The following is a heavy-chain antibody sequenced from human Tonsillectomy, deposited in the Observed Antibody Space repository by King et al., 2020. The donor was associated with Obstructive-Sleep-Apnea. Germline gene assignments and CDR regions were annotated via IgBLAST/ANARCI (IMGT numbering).Heavy chain of an antibody. J-gene: IGHJ4*02. CDR1: GGSISSGDYY. CDR3: ARASYDILTGMYYFDY. D-gene: IGHD3-9*01. V-gene: IGHV4-30-4*01. Sequence: QVQLQESGPGLVKPSQTLSLTCTVSGGSISSGDYYWSWIRQPPGKGLEWIGYIYYSGSTYYNPSLKSRVPISVDTSKNQFSLKLSSVTAADTAVYYCARASYDILTGMYYFDYWGQGTLVTVSS. CDR2: IYYSGST.